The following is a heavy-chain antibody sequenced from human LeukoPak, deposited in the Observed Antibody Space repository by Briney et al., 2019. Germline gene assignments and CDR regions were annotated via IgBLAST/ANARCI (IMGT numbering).Heavy chain of an antibody. CDR2: IYYSGST. D-gene: IGHD6-19*01. CDR1: GGSISSSRYY. CDR3: ARRTGNSSGVDY. Sequence: PSETLSLTCTVSGGSISSSRYYWGWIRQPPGKGLEWIGSIYYSGSTYYNPSLKSRVTISVDTSKNQFSLKLSSVTAADTAVYYCARRTGNSSGVDYWGQGTLVTVSS. J-gene: IGHJ4*02. V-gene: IGHV4-39*01.